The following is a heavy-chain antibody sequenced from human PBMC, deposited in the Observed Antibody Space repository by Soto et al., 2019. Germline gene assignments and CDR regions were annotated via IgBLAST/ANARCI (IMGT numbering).Heavy chain of an antibody. CDR2: IYYSGST. CDR3: ARDGNGRSYYVVAFDI. V-gene: IGHV4-30-4*01. D-gene: IGHD1-26*01. J-gene: IGHJ3*02. Sequence: SETLSLTCTVSGGSISSGDYYWSWIRQPPGKGLEWIGYIYYSGSTYYNPSLKSRVTISVDTSKNQFSLKLSSVTAADTAVYYCARDGNGRSYYVVAFDIWGQGTMVTVSS. CDR1: GGSISSGDYY.